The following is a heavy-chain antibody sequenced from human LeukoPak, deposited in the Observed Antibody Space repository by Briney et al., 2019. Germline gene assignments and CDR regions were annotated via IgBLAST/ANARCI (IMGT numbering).Heavy chain of an antibody. D-gene: IGHD5-24*01. Sequence: GASVKVSCKASGYTFNRYGISWVRQAPGHGLEWMGWISGYNGNTNYAQKVQGRVTMTTDTSTSTAYMELRSLRSDDTAVYYCARDTEMDTTPFDYWGQGTLVTVSS. V-gene: IGHV1-18*01. CDR3: ARDTEMDTTPFDY. CDR1: GYTFNRYG. J-gene: IGHJ4*02. CDR2: ISGYNGNT.